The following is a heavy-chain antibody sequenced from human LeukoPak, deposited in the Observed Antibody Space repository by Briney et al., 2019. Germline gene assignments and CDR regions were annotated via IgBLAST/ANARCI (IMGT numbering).Heavy chain of an antibody. CDR2: IYPGDSDT. Sequence: GESLKISCQGSGYIFTSYWIGWVRQMPGKGLEWMGIIYPGDSDTRYSPSFQGQVTISADKSISTAYLQWSSLKASDTAMYYCARRGLYGSGTYYADYWGQGTLLTVSS. J-gene: IGHJ4*02. CDR1: GYIFTSYW. V-gene: IGHV5-51*01. CDR3: ARRGLYGSGTYYADY. D-gene: IGHD3-10*01.